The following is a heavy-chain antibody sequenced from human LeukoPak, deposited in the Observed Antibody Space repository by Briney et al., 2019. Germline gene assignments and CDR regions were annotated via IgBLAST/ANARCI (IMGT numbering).Heavy chain of an antibody. CDR2: ISYDGSNK. CDR3: AREESYYFDY. J-gene: IGHJ4*02. Sequence: GGSLRLSCAASGITFRSYGMHWVRQAPGKGLEWVAVISYDGSNKYYADSVKGRFTISRDNSKNTLYLQMNSLRAEDTAVYYCAREESYYFDYWGQGTLVTVSS. D-gene: IGHD2/OR15-2a*01. CDR1: GITFRSYG. V-gene: IGHV3-30*19.